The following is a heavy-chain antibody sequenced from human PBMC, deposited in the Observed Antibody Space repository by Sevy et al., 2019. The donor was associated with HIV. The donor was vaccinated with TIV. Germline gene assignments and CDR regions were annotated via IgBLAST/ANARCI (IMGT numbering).Heavy chain of an antibody. Sequence: ASVKVSCKASGYTFTGYYMHWVRQAPGQGLEWMGWINPNSGGTNYAQKFQCRVTMTRDTSISTAYMELSRLRSDDTAVYYCAREGSGGSCHDYWGQGTLVTVSS. CDR2: INPNSGGT. CDR3: AREGSGGSCHDY. V-gene: IGHV1-2*02. D-gene: IGHD2-15*01. J-gene: IGHJ4*02. CDR1: GYTFTGYY.